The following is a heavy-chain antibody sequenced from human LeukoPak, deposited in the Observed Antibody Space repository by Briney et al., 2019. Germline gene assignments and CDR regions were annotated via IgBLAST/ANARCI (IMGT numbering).Heavy chain of an antibody. D-gene: IGHD3-10*02. CDR2: ISSSGSTI. V-gene: IGHV3-48*03. Sequence: PGGSLRLSCAASGFTFSSYEMNWVRQAPGKGLEWVSYISSSGSTIYYADSVKGRFTISSDNAKNSLHLQMNSLRAEDTAVYYCAELGITMIGGVWGKGTTVTISS. CDR1: GFTFSSYE. J-gene: IGHJ6*04. CDR3: AELGITMIGGV.